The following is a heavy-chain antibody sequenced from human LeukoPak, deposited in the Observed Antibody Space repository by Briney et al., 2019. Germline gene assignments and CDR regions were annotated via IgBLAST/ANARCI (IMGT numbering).Heavy chain of an antibody. Sequence: PGGSLRLSCAASGFTFSSYAMHWVRQAPGKGLEWVAVISYDGSNKYYADSVKGRFTISRDNSKNTLYLQMNSLRAEDTAVYYCVRDYRPYSSSWYDAFDIWGKGQWSPSLQ. CDR3: VRDYRPYSSSWYDAFDI. D-gene: IGHD6-13*01. CDR1: GFTFSSYA. V-gene: IGHV3-30*04. CDR2: ISYDGSNK. J-gene: IGHJ3*02.